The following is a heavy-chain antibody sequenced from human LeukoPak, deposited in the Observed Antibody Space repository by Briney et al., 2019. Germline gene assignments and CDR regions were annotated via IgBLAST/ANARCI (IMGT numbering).Heavy chain of an antibody. CDR3: ASNRRWYYGMDV. V-gene: IGHV3-23*01. J-gene: IGHJ6*02. Sequence: GGSLRLSCAASGFTFSSYAMSWVRQAPGKGLEWVSAISGSGGSTYYADSVKGRFTISRDNSKNTLYLQMNSLRAEDTAAYYCASNRRWYYGMDVWGQGTTVTVSS. CDR2: ISGSGGST. D-gene: IGHD2/OR15-2a*01. CDR1: GFTFSSYA.